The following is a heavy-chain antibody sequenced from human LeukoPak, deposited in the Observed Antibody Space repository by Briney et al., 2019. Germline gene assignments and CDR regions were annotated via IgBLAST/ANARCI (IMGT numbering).Heavy chain of an antibody. V-gene: IGHV1-18*01. CDR1: GYTFTSYG. CDR3: ATTHTYYYDSSGGGYFDY. D-gene: IGHD3-22*01. J-gene: IGHJ4*02. CDR2: ISAYNGNT. Sequence: ASVTVSCKASGYTFTSYGISWVRQAPGQGLEWMGWISAYNGNTNYAQKLQGRVTMTTDTSTSTAYKELRSLRSDDTAVYYCATTHTYYYDSSGGGYFDYWGQGTLVTVSS.